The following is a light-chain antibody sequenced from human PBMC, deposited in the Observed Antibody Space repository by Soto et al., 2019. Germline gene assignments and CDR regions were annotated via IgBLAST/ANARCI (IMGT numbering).Light chain of an antibody. CDR3: QHYNTWPWT. Sequence: ETVMRQSPATLSVSPGERATLSCWASQSVNSNLAWYQQRLGQAPRVLIYGASTRATGTPARFSGSGSGTDFILTISSLQSEDFAVYYCQHYNTWPWTFGQGTKVDIK. CDR1: QSVNSN. V-gene: IGKV3D-15*01. CDR2: GAS. J-gene: IGKJ1*01.